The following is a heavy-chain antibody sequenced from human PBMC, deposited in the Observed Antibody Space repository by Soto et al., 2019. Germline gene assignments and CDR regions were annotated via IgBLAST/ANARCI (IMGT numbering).Heavy chain of an antibody. CDR2: IYYSGST. V-gene: IGHV4-61*08. D-gene: IGHD5-18*01. J-gene: IGHJ6*03. CDR1: GGSISSGGYY. CDR3: ARGSRYSYGYDVHYYYYMDV. Sequence: SESLSLTCTVSGGSISSGGYYWSWIRQHPGKGLEWIGYIYYSGSTNYNPSLKSRVTISVDTSKNQFSLKLSSVTAADTAVYYCARGSRYSYGYDVHYYYYMDVWGKGTTVTVSS.